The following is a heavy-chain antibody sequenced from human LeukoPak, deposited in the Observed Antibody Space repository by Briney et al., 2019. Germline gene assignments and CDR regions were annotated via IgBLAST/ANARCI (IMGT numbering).Heavy chain of an antibody. D-gene: IGHD6-19*01. CDR3: PRGGVNSGWYSSFDY. CDR1: GYTFTSYG. J-gene: IGHJ4*02. Sequence: GASVKVSCKASGYTFTSYGISWVRHAPRQRLEGMVWISAYNDNTNYARKLQGRVTMNTDTSTSTAYMYLRSLTTDSTAVYYFPRGGVNSGWYSSFDYWGQGTVDTVS. V-gene: IGHV1-18*01. CDR2: ISAYNDNT.